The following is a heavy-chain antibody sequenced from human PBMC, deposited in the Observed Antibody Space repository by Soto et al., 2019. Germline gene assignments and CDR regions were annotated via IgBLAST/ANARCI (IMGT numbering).Heavy chain of an antibody. Sequence: QVQLQESGPGLVKPSETLSLTCTVSGGSISGSYWSWIRQPPGKGLEWIGYIYYSGSTNYNPSLKSRVTISVDTSKNQFSLKLSSVTAADTAVCYCARDSRSTVTMFDYWGQGTLVTVSS. J-gene: IGHJ4*02. CDR2: IYYSGST. V-gene: IGHV4-59*01. D-gene: IGHD4-17*01. CDR1: GGSISGSY. CDR3: ARDSRSTVTMFDY.